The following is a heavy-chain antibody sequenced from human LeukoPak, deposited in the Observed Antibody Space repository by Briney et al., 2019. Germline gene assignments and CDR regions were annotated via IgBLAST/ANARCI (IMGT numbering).Heavy chain of an antibody. CDR2: INHSGST. Sequence: SETLSLTCAVYGGSFSGYYWSWIRRPPGKGLEWIGEINHSGSTNYNPSLKSRVTISVDTSKNQFSLKLSSVTAADTAVYYCARGLNILPADTPMDDAFDIWGQGTMVTVSS. CDR3: ARGLNILPADTPMDDAFDI. CDR1: GGSFSGYY. D-gene: IGHD5-18*01. V-gene: IGHV4-34*01. J-gene: IGHJ3*02.